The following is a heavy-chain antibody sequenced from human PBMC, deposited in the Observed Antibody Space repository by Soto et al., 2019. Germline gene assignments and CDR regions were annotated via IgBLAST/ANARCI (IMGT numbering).Heavy chain of an antibody. CDR1: GFTFSSFA. J-gene: IGHJ4*02. D-gene: IGHD6-13*01. V-gene: IGHV3-23*01. CDR2: ISGRGDNT. Sequence: EVQLLESGGGLVQPGGSLRLSCAASGFTFSSFAMTWVRQAPGKGPEWVSAISGRGDNTFYGDSVKGRFTISRDNSKNTLYLQMSSLRAEDTAVYYCAKGGPYSSRRYWLPSYWGQGTLVTVSS. CDR3: AKGGPYSSRRYWLPSY.